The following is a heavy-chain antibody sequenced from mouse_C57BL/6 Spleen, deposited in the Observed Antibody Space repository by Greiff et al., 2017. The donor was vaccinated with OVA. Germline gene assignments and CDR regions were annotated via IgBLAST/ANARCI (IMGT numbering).Heavy chain of an antibody. CDR2: IYPYNDGT. D-gene: IGHD1-1*01. V-gene: IGHV1-14*01. CDR1: GYTFTSYV. CDR3: ARNPIYYYGSSPAY. J-gene: IGHJ3*01. Sequence: EVQLKESGPELVKPGASVKMSCKASGYTFTSYVMHWVKQKPGQGLEWIGYIYPYNDGTKYNEKFKGKATLTSDKSSSTAYMELSSLTSEDSAVYYCARNPIYYYGSSPAYWGQGTLVTVSA.